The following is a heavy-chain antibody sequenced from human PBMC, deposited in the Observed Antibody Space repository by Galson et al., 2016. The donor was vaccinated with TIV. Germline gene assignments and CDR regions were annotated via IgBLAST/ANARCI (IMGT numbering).Heavy chain of an antibody. Sequence: SLRLSCAASGFTFGHYAVNWFRQAPGKGLEWVGFITSKTYGATTEYAASVKGRFTISRDDSRNIAYLQMNSLKTEETAVYYCTRTAMGSTRNAFDSWGQGTVVTVSS. CDR1: GFTFGHYA. V-gene: IGHV3-49*03. CDR3: TRTAMGSTRNAFDS. D-gene: IGHD1-1*01. CDR2: ITSKTYGATT. J-gene: IGHJ3*02.